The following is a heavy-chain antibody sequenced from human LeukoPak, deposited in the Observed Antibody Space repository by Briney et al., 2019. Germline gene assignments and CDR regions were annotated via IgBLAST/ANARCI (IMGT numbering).Heavy chain of an antibody. CDR2: IIPIFGTA. CDR3: ARGWVYYYYMDV. D-gene: IGHD5-24*01. V-gene: IGHV1-69*05. CDR1: GGTFSSYA. Sequence: RASVKVSCKASGGTFSSYAISWVRQAPGQGLEWMGGIIPIFGTANYAQKFQGRVTITTDESTSTAYMELSSLRSEDTAVYYCARGWVYYYYMDVWGKGTTVTVSS. J-gene: IGHJ6*03.